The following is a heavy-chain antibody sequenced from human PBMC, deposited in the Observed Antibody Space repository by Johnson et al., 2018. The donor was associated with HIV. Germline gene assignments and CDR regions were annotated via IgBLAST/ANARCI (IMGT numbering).Heavy chain of an antibody. CDR3: TTGVTIFGVVPLDGFDI. V-gene: IGHV3-15*01. D-gene: IGHD3-3*01. CDR2: IKSKSDGGTT. J-gene: IGHJ3*02. Sequence: VQLVESGGGLVKPGESLGLSCTASGFTFSNTWMSWVRQAPGKGLEWVGRIKSKSDGGTTDYAAPLPGRFTISRDDSKNTLYLQINSLKSEDTAVYYCTTGVTIFGVVPLDGFDIWGRGTMVTVSS. CDR1: GFTFSNTW.